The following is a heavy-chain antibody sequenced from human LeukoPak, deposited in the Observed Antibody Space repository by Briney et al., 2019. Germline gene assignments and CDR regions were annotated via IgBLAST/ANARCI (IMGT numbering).Heavy chain of an antibody. CDR2: INPNSGGT. J-gene: IGHJ4*02. CDR1: GSTFTGYY. V-gene: IGHV1-2*04. Sequence: GASVKLSFKASGSTFTGYYMHRVRQSPGQGRKWMGWINPNSGGTKYAQKFQGWVTMTRDTSISTAYMELSRLRSDDTAVYYCARDSVYSSSWYEVDYWGQGTLVTVSS. CDR3: ARDSVYSSSWYEVDY. D-gene: IGHD6-13*01.